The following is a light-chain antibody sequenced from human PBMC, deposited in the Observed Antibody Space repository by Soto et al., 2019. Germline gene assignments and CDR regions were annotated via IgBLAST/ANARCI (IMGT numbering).Light chain of an antibody. CDR3: QQYKEWPPWT. V-gene: IGKV3-15*01. J-gene: IGKJ1*01. CDR1: QSVINN. CDR2: AAS. Sequence: IGLTQSPATLSLYPEERATLSCRASQSVINNLAWYQQKPGQAPRLLIYAASARATGIPARFSGSGSGTEFTLTISSLQSEDFAIYYCQQYKEWPPWTFGQGTKVDVK.